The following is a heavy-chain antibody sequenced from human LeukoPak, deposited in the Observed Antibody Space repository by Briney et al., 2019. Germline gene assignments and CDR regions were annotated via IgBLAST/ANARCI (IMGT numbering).Heavy chain of an antibody. CDR1: GFTFSSYE. CDR3: GKTTAGYSSGQKPAWPVDY. D-gene: IGHD5-18*01. V-gene: IGHV3-48*03. J-gene: IGHJ4*02. Sequence: PGGSLRLSCAASGFTFSSYEMNWVRQAPGKGLEWVSYISSSGSTIYYADSVKGRFTISRDNSKNTVYLQINSLRAEDTAVYYCGKTTAGYSSGQKPAWPVDYWGQGTLVTVSS. CDR2: ISSSGSTI.